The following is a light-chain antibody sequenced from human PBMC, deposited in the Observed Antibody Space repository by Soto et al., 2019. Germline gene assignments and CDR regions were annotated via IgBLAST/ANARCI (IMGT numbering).Light chain of an antibody. V-gene: IGKV3-15*01. CDR1: QSVSSN. Sequence: ETVMTQSPAALSVSPGERATLSCRASQSVSSNVAWYQQTPGQAPRLLIYGAFTRAAGIPDRFSGSGSGTEFTLTISSLQSEDFAVYYCQQYNNWPPVTFGQGTRLEI. J-gene: IGKJ5*01. CDR2: GAF. CDR3: QQYNNWPPVT.